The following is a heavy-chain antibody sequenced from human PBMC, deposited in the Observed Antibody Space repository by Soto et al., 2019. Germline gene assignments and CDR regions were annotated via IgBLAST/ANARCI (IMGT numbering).Heavy chain of an antibody. CDR1: GYTFTSYG. CDR2: ISSSNANT. Sequence: ASVKVSCKASGYTFTSYGISWVRQAPGQGPEWMGWISSSNANTNYAQKLQGRVTMTTDTSTSTAYMELRSLRSDDTAVYYCARTYRYYDILTGYLKTPFDYWGQGTLVTVSS. V-gene: IGHV1-18*01. D-gene: IGHD3-9*01. CDR3: ARTYRYYDILTGYLKTPFDY. J-gene: IGHJ4*02.